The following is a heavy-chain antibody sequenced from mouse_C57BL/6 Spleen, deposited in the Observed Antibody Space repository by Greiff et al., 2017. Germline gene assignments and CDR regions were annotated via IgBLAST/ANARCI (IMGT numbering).Heavy chain of an antibody. Sequence: VQLQQSGAELAKPGASVKLSCKASGYTFTSYWMHWVKQRPGQGLEWIGYINPSSGYTKYNQKFKDKATLTADKYSSTAYMQLSSLTYEDSAVYYCARGLREGDFDYWGQGTTLTVSS. CDR1: GYTFTSYW. CDR3: ARGLREGDFDY. J-gene: IGHJ2*01. V-gene: IGHV1-7*01. CDR2: INPSSGYT. D-gene: IGHD2-4*01.